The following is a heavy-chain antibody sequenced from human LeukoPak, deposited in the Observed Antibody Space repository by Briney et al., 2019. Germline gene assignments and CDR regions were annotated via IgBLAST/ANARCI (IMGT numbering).Heavy chain of an antibody. CDR3: ARTHGSGSYYYYYYMDV. V-gene: IGHV1-18*01. CDR2: ISAYNGNT. J-gene: IGHJ6*03. CDR1: GYTFTSYG. Sequence: ASVKVSCKASGYTFTSYGVSWVRQAPGQGLEWMGWISAYNGNTNYAQKLQGRVTMTTDTSTSTAYMELRSLRSDDTAVYYCARTHGSGSYYYYYYMDVWGKGTTVTISS. D-gene: IGHD3-10*01.